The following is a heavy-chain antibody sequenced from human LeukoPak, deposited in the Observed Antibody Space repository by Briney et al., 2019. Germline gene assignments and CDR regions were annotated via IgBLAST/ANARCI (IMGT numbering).Heavy chain of an antibody. CDR3: ARGTTGTFDY. V-gene: IGHV4-30-2*01. D-gene: IGHD1-1*01. J-gene: IGHJ4*02. CDR2: IYHSGST. Sequence: PSETLSLTCAVSGGSISSGGYSWSWTRQPPGKGLEWIGYIYHSGSTYYNPSLKSRVTISVDRSKNQFSLKLSSVTAADTAVYYCARGTTGTFDYWGQGTLVTVSS. CDR1: GGSISSGGYS.